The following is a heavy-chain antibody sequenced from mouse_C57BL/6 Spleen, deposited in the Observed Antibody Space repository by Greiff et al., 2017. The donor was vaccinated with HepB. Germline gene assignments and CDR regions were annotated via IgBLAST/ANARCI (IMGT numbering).Heavy chain of an antibody. D-gene: IGHD2-5*01. CDR3: ARGSNFSFDY. J-gene: IGHJ2*01. CDR2: IYPGGGYT. CDR1: GYTFTNYW. Sequence: QVQLKESGAELVRPGTSVKMSCKASGYTFTNYWIGWAKQRPGHGLEWIGDIYPGGGYTNYNEKFKGKATLTADKSSSTAYMQFSSLTSEGSAIYYCARGSNFSFDYWGQGTTLTVSS. V-gene: IGHV1-63*01.